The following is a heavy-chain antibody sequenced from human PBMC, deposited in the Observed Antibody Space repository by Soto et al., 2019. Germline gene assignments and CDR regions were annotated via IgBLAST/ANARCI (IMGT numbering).Heavy chain of an antibody. J-gene: IGHJ4*02. D-gene: IGHD6-19*01. Sequence: GGSLRLSCAASGFTFSSYAMSWVRQAPGKGLEWVSAISGSGGSTYYADSVKGRFTISRDNSKSTLYLQMNSLRAEDTAVYYCAKGSRWSGWFFDYWGQGTLVTVSS. V-gene: IGHV3-23*01. CDR1: GFTFSSYA. CDR3: AKGSRWSGWFFDY. CDR2: ISGSGGST.